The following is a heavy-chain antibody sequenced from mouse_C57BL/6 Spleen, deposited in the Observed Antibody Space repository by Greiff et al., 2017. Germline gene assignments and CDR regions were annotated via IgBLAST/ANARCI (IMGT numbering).Heavy chain of an antibody. CDR2: ISSGGSYT. J-gene: IGHJ1*03. D-gene: IGHD1-1*01. CDR3: ARQPFIPSSYFEV. Sequence: EVHLVESGGDLVKPGGSLKLSCAASGFTFSSYGMSWVRQTPDKRLEWVATISSGGSYTYYPDSVKGRFTISRDNAKNTLYLQMSSLKSEDTAMYYCARQPFIPSSYFEVWGTGTTVTVSS. V-gene: IGHV5-6*01. CDR1: GFTFSSYG.